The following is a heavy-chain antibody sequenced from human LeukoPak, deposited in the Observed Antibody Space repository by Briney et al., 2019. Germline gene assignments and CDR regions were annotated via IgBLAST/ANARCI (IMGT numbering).Heavy chain of an antibody. CDR3: AREYNNNPDAFDI. V-gene: IGHV1-2*02. Sequence: ASVKVSCKASGYIFTGYYMHWVRQAPGQGLEWMGWINPNSGGTNYAQKFQARVTMTRDTSISTAYMELSRLRSDDTAVYYCAREYNNNPDAFDIWGLGTMVTVSS. J-gene: IGHJ3*02. CDR1: GYIFTGYY. D-gene: IGHD1-1*01. CDR2: INPNSGGT.